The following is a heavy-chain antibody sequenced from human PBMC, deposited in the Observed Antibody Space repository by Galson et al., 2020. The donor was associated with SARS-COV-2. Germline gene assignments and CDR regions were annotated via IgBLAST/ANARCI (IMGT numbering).Heavy chain of an antibody. V-gene: IGHV3-21*01. CDR1: GFTFSSYS. CDR3: ARDWGTTVCAFDY. J-gene: IGHJ4*02. CDR2: ISSSSSYI. D-gene: IGHD3-16*01. Sequence: GESLKISCAASGFTFSSYSMNWVRQAPGKGLEWVSSISSSSSYIYYADSVKGRFTISRDNAKNSLYLQMNSLRAEDTAVYYCARDWGTTVCAFDYWGQGTLVTVSS.